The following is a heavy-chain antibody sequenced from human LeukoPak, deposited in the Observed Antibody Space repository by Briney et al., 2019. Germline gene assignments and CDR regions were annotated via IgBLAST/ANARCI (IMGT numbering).Heavy chain of an antibody. Sequence: GSSVKVSCKASGGTFSSYAISWVRQAPGQGLEWMGWISGYGNTNYAQELQGRVTMTTDTSASTAYMELRSLRSDDTAVYYCARAGGSGWWDDYWGQGTLVTVSS. D-gene: IGHD6-19*01. CDR3: ARAGGSGWWDDY. CDR2: ISGYGNT. CDR1: GGTFSSYA. V-gene: IGHV1-18*01. J-gene: IGHJ4*02.